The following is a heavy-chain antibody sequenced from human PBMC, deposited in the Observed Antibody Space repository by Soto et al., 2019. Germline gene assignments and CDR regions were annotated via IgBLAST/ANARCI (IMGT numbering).Heavy chain of an antibody. Sequence: QVQLVESGGGVVQPGRSLRLSCAASRFTFSSYGMHWVRQAPGKGLEWVAAISYDGSNKNYADSVKGRFTISRDNSKNALYLKMRGLRGEDTAVYHCAKGLVGYVFGVQDYHYGMDVWGQGTTVTV. D-gene: IGHD2-8*02. CDR1: RFTFSSYG. V-gene: IGHV3-30*18. CDR2: ISYDGSNK. CDR3: AKGLVGYVFGVQDYHYGMDV. J-gene: IGHJ6*02.